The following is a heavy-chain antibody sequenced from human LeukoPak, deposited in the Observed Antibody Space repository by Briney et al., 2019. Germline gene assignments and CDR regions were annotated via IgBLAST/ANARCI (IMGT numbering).Heavy chain of an antibody. D-gene: IGHD3-3*01. J-gene: IGHJ6*03. CDR2: INPNSGGT. V-gene: IGHV1-2*02. CDR3: ARDWRSGRCYYYYYYMDV. CDR1: GYTFTSYF. Sequence: ASVKVSCKASGYTFTSYFMHWVRQAPGQGLEWMGWINPNSGGTNYAQKFQGRVTMTRDTSISTAYMELGRLRSDDTAVYYCARDWRSGRCYYYYYYMDVWGKGTTVTVSS.